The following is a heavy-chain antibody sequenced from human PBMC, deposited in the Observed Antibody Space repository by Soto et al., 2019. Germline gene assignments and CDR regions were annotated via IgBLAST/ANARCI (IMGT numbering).Heavy chain of an antibody. CDR2: INHSGST. CDR1: GGSFSGYY. J-gene: IGHJ1*01. CDR3: ARGGPYDYIWGSYRYTQYFQH. Sequence: SETLSLTCAVYGGSFSGYYWSWIRQPPGKGLEWIGEINHSGSTNYNPSLKSRVTISVDTSKNQFSLKLSSVTAADTAVYYCARGGPYDYIWGSYRYTQYFQHWGQGTLVTVSS. V-gene: IGHV4-34*01. D-gene: IGHD3-16*02.